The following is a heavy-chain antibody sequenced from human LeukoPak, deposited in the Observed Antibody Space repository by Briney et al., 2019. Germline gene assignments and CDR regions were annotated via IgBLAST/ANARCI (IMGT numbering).Heavy chain of an antibody. V-gene: IGHV4-4*07. J-gene: IGHJ6*03. CDR2: IYTSGST. CDR1: GGSISSYY. CDR3: ARVGGSFTTMVRGVTTFPPNYYYMDV. D-gene: IGHD3-10*01. Sequence: SETLSLTCTVSGGSISSYYWSWIRQPAGKGLEWIGRIYTSGSTNYNPSLKSRVTMSIDTSKNQFSLKLSSVTAADTAVYYCARVGGSFTTMVRGVTTFPPNYYYMDVWGKGTTVTVSS.